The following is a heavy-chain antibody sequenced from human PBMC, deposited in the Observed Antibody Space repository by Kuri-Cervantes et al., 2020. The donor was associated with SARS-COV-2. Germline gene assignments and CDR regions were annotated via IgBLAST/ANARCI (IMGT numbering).Heavy chain of an antibody. CDR1: GFTFSSYA. D-gene: IGHD6-6*01. Sequence: GESLKISCVASGFTFSSYAMSWVRQAPGKGLEWVAVIWYDGSNKYYADSVKGRFTISRDNSKNTLYLQMNSLRAEDTAVYYCAPRIAARLMVDYWGQGTLVTVSS. J-gene: IGHJ4*02. CDR3: APRIAARLMVDY. V-gene: IGHV3-33*08. CDR2: IWYDGSNK.